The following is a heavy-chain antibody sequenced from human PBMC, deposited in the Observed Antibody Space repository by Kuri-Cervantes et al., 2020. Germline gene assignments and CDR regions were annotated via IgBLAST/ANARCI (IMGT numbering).Heavy chain of an antibody. V-gene: IGHV1-2*02. CDR2: INPNSGGT. CDR3: ARTDCSSTSCYFYYYYMDV. Sequence: ASVKVSCKASGYTFTGYYMHWVRQAPGQGLEWMGWINPNSGGTNYAQKFQGRVTMTTDTSTSTAYMELRSLRSDDTAVYYCARTDCSSTSCYFYYYYMDVWGKGTTVTVSS. D-gene: IGHD2-2*01. CDR1: GYTFTGYY. J-gene: IGHJ6*03.